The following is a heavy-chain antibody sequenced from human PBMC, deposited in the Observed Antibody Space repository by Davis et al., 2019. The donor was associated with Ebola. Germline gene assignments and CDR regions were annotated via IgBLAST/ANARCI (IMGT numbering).Heavy chain of an antibody. CDR1: GGSFTDYF. V-gene: IGHV4-34*01. CDR3: ARTTKTNIEESGHGYNSFDS. CDR2: ISHHNGDT. D-gene: IGHD4-17*01. Sequence: MPSETLSLTCAVYGGSFTDYFWSWIRQPPQKGLEWIGEISHHNGDTNYNPSLRSRVAISVDSSKNQFSLKINSVTAADTATYYCARTTKTNIEESGHGYNSFDSWGQGVLVSVSS. J-gene: IGHJ5*01.